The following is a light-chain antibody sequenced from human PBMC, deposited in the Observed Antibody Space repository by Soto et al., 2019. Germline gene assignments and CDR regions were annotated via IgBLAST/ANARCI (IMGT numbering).Light chain of an antibody. V-gene: IGKV1-5*03. J-gene: IGKJ1*01. CDR1: QSISNW. CDR2: KAS. Sequence: DIQMTQSPSTLPASVGDRVTITCRASQSISNWLAWYQQKPGKAPKLLIYKASTLKSGVPSRFSGSGSGTEFTLTISSLQPEDFATYYCLQHNSYPWTFGQGTKVDIK. CDR3: LQHNSYPWT.